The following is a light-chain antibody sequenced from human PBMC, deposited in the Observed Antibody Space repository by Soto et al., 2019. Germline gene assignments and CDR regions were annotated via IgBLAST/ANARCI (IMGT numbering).Light chain of an antibody. CDR2: AAS. CDR1: QGIRND. Sequence: AIQMTQSPSSLSASVGDRVIITCRASQGIRNDLGWFQQKPGKAPKLLIYAASRLQIGVPSRFSGSGSGTDFTLTINSLEPEDFATYYCLQDYDFPWTFGHGTKVEIK. J-gene: IGKJ1*01. V-gene: IGKV1-6*01. CDR3: LQDYDFPWT.